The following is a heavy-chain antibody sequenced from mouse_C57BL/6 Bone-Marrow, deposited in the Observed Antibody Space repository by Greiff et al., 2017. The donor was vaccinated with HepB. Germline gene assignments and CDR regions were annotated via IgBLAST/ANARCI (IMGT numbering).Heavy chain of an antibody. CDR2: IDPSDSYT. J-gene: IGHJ3*01. CDR1: GYTFTSYW. CDR3: ARVGPWFAY. Sequence: QVQLQQPGAELVRPGTSVKLSCKASGYTFTSYWMHWVKQRPGQGLEWIGVIDPSDSYTNYNQKFKGKATLTADKSSSTAYMELRSLTSEDSAVYFCARVGPWFAYWGQGTLVTVSA. V-gene: IGHV1-59*01.